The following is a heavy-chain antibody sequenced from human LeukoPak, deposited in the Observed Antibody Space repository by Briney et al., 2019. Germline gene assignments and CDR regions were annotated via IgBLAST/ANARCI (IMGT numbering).Heavy chain of an antibody. CDR2: ISYDGSNK. Sequence: PGRSLRLSCAASGFTFSSYAMHWVRQAPGKGLEWVAVISYDGSNKYYADSVKGRFTISRDNSKNTLYLQMNSLRAEDTAAYYCASFRAAAGTGRNWFDPWGQGTLVTVSS. CDR1: GFTFSSYA. V-gene: IGHV3-30-3*01. CDR3: ASFRAAAGTGRNWFDP. D-gene: IGHD6-13*01. J-gene: IGHJ5*02.